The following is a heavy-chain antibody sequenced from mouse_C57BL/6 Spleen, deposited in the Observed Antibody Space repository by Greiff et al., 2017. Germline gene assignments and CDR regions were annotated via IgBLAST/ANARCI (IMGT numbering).Heavy chain of an antibody. J-gene: IGHJ2*01. CDR3: ARRRYYFDY. CDR2: IDPSDSYT. Sequence: QVQLKQPGAELVKPGASVKLSCKASGYTFTSYWMQWVKQRPGQGLEWIGEIDPSDSYTNYNQKFKGKATLTVDTSSSTAYMQLSSLTSEDSAVYYCARRRYYFDYWGQGTTLTVSS. V-gene: IGHV1-50*01. CDR1: GYTFTSYW.